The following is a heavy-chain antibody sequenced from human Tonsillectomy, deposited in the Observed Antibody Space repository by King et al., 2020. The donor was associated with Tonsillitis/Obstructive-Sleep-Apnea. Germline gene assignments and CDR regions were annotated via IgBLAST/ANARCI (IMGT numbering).Heavy chain of an antibody. CDR2: IKQDGSEK. CDR1: GFTFSRYW. V-gene: IGHV3-7*03. J-gene: IGHJ6*02. Sequence: VQLVESGGGLVQPGGSLRLSCAASGFTFSRYWMSWVRQTPGKGLEWVANIKQDGSEKYYVDSVEGRFTISRDNAQNSLYLQMNSLKAEDTAVYYCAGLPDVWGQGTTVTVSS. CDR3: AGLPDV.